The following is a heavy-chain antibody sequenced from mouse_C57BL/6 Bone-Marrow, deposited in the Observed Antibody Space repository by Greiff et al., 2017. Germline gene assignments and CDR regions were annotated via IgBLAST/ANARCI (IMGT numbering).Heavy chain of an antibody. Sequence: VQLQQSGAELVRPGTSVKVSCKASGYAFTNYLIEWVKQRPGQGLEWIGVINPGSGGTNYNEKFKGKATLTADKTSSTAYMQLSSLTSEDSAVDFCARSGPTVVDDAMDYWGQGTSVTVSS. CDR2: INPGSGGT. D-gene: IGHD1-1*01. J-gene: IGHJ4*01. CDR1: GYAFTNYL. V-gene: IGHV1-54*01. CDR3: ARSGPTVVDDAMDY.